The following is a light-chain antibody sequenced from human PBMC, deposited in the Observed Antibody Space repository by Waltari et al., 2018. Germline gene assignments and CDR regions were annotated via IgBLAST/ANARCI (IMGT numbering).Light chain of an antibody. J-gene: IGLJ2*01. V-gene: IGLV2-14*03. CDR1: SSDVGGYNY. Sequence: HSALTQPASVSGSPGQSITISCTGTSSDVGGYNYVSWYQQHPGKAPKLMIYDVSNRPSGVPNRFSGSKSGNTASLTISGLQAEDEADYYCSSYISSDTLELFGGGTSLTVL. CDR2: DVS. CDR3: SSYISSDTLEL.